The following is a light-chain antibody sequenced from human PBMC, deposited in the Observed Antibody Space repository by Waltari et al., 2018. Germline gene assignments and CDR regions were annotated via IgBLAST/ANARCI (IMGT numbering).Light chain of an antibody. CDR2: KAS. CDR3: QQYYSYAWT. CDR1: QSISSF. V-gene: IGKV1-5*03. J-gene: IGKJ1*01. Sequence: DIQMTQSPSTLSASVGDRVTITCRASQSISSFLAWHQQKPGKAPKLLIYKASSLESGVPSRVSGSESGTEFTLTISSLQPDDFATYYCQQYYSYAWTFGQGTKVEIK.